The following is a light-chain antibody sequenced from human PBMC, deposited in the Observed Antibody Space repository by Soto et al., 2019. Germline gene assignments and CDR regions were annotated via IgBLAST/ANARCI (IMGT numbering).Light chain of an antibody. V-gene: IGKV1-5*01. J-gene: IGKJ1*01. CDR3: QHYGGMWT. CDR1: QSITNM. CDR2: YAS. Sequence: DIQMTQSPSTLSASLGDRVTITCRASQSITNMLSCYQHKPGKAPNVLIYYASNLEYGVPSRFSGSGCGTEFSLTISSLQPDDFATYYCQHYGGMWTFGQGTKVDIK.